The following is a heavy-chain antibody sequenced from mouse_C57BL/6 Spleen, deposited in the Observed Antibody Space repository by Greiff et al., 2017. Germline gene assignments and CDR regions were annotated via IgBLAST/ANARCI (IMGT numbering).Heavy chain of an antibody. V-gene: IGHV1-69*01. CDR3: GRVGGVTTSFDY. CDR2: IDPSDSYT. Sequence: QVQLQQPGAELVMPGASVKLSCKASGYTFTSYWMHWVKQRPGQGLEWIGEIDPSDSYTNYNQKFKGKSTLTVDKSSSTAYMQLSSLTSENSAVFYWGRVGGVTTSFDYWGQGTTLTVSS. CDR1: GYTFTSYW. J-gene: IGHJ2*01. D-gene: IGHD2-2*01.